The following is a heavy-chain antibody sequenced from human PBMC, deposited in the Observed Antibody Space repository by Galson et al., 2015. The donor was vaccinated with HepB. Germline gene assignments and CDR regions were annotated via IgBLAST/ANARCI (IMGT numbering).Heavy chain of an antibody. V-gene: IGHV3-33*01. Sequence: SLRLSCAASGFTFSSYGMHWVRQAPGKGLEWVAVIWYDGSNKYYADSVKGRFTISRDNSKNTLYLQMNSLRAEDTAVYYCARGEVSGATRAYPRFGVGFDYWGQGTLVTVSS. D-gene: IGHD2-21*01. CDR2: IWYDGSNK. CDR3: ARGEVSGATRAYPRFGVGFDY. CDR1: GFTFSSYG. J-gene: IGHJ4*02.